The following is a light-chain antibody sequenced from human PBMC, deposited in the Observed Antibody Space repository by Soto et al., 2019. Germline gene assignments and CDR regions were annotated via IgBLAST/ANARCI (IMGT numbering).Light chain of an antibody. Sequence: QAVVTQPPSASGTPGQRVTISCSGSRSNIGTNTVTWYQQLPGMAPKLLIHSNNQRPSGVPDRFSGSMSGTSASLAISGLQSEDEADYYCAAWDVSFVVFGGGTKLTVL. CDR2: SNN. CDR1: RSNIGTNT. CDR3: AAWDVSFVV. V-gene: IGLV1-44*01. J-gene: IGLJ2*01.